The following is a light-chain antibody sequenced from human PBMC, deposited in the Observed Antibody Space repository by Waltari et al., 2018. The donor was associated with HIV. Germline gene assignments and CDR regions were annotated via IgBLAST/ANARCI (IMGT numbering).Light chain of an antibody. J-gene: IGLJ3*02. CDR3: SSYTSSSTRV. V-gene: IGLV2-14*03. Sequence: QSALTQPASVSGSPGQSITISCTGTSSDVGGYNYVSWYQRHPGKAPKLIIYDVSNLPSGVSNRFSGSKSGNRASLTISGLQAEDEADYYCSSYTSSSTRVFGGGTTGTVL. CDR1: SSDVGGYNY. CDR2: DVS.